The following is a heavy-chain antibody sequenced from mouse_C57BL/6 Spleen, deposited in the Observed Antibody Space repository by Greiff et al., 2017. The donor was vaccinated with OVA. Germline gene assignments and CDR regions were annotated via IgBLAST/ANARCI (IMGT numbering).Heavy chain of an antibody. CDR2: IYPRDGST. Sequence: QVQLQQSGPELVKPGASVKLSCKASGYTFTSYDINWVKQRPGQGLEWIGWIYPRDGSTKYNEKFKGKATLTVDTSSSTAYMELHSLTSEDSAVYFCARSFITTVVAYYAMDYWGQGTSVTVSS. J-gene: IGHJ4*01. D-gene: IGHD1-1*01. CDR3: ARSFITTVVAYYAMDY. V-gene: IGHV1-85*01. CDR1: GYTFTSYD.